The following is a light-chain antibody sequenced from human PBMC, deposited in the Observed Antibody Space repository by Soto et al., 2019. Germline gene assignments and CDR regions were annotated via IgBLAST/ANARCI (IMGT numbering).Light chain of an antibody. CDR3: QHYNIYSEA. CDR1: QTISSW. J-gene: IGKJ1*01. V-gene: IGKV1-5*03. CDR2: KAS. Sequence: DIPMTQSPSTLSGSVGDRVTITCRASQTISSWLAWYQQKPGKAPKLLIYKASTLKSGVPSRFSGSGSGTELTLTISSLQPNDFATYYCQHYNIYSEAFGQGTKVELK.